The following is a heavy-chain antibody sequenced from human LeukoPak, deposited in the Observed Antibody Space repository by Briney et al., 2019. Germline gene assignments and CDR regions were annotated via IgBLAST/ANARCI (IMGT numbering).Heavy chain of an antibody. CDR3: ARDWSFTAAFDI. J-gene: IGHJ3*02. Sequence: GASVTVSCKASGGTFSSYAISWVRQAPGQGLEWMGRIIPILGIANYAQKFQGRVTITADKSTSTAYMELSSLRSEDTAVYYCARDWSFTAAFDIWGQGTMVTVSS. CDR1: GGTFSSYA. CDR2: IIPILGIA. V-gene: IGHV1-69*04.